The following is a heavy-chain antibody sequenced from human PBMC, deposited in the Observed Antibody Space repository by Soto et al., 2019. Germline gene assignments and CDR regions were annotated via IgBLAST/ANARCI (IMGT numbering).Heavy chain of an antibody. CDR2: INSDGSST. Sequence: EVQLVESGGGLVQPGGSLRLSCAASGFTFSSYWMHWVRQTPGKGLVWVSRINSDGSSTSYADSVKGRFTISRDNAENTLELQMNSLKAEDTAVYYCAREKDWNFGDWGQGTLVTVSS. D-gene: IGHD1-7*01. J-gene: IGHJ4*02. CDR1: GFTFSSYW. V-gene: IGHV3-74*01. CDR3: AREKDWNFGD.